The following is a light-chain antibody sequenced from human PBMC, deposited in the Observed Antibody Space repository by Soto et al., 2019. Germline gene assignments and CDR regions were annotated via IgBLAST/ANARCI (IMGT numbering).Light chain of an antibody. CDR3: QHRSNWPHT. J-gene: IGKJ2*01. CDR1: QNIGIA. Sequence: DIVLTQSPATLSLSPGERATLSCRASQNIGIALAWYQQKAGQAPRLLIYDASTRAPGIPGRFSGSGSGTDFTLTTSSLVAEDFAVYYCQHRSNWPHTLGQGTKLEIK. V-gene: IGKV3-11*01. CDR2: DAS.